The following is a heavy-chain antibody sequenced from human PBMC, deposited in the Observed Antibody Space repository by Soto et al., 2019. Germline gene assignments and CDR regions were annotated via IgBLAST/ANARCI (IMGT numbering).Heavy chain of an antibody. CDR2: IKSKADGGTT. D-gene: IGHD2-2*01. CDR3: TTDSYINMPIVRSDY. Sequence: GGSLRISCAASGFIFSNAWINWVRQAPGKGPEWVGRIKSKADGGTTDFAAPVKGRFAISRDDSKKMMYMEMSSLRTEDTAVYYCTTDSYINMPIVRSDYWGHGTLVTVSS. V-gene: IGHV3-15*07. J-gene: IGHJ4*01. CDR1: GFIFSNAW.